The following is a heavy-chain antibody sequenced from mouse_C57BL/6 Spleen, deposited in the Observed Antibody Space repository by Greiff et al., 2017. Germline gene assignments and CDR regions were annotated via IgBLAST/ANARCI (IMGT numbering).Heavy chain of an antibody. CDR2: IDPETGGT. V-gene: IGHV1-15*01. D-gene: IGHD1-1*02. CDR1: GYTFTDYE. J-gene: IGHJ3*01. Sequence: VQLQQSGAELVRPGASVTLSCKASGYTFTDYEMHWVKQTPVHGLEWIGAIDPETGGTAYNQKFKGKALLTADKSSSTAYMDLRSLTSDVSAVYYCTSRYYGFAYGVPGTLVTVSA. CDR3: TSRYYGFAY.